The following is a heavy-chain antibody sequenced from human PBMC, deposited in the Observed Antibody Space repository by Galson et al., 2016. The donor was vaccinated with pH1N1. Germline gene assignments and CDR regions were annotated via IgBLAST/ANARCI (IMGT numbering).Heavy chain of an antibody. D-gene: IGHD3-22*01. CDR2: ISGGSGTI. Sequence: SLRLSCAASGFTFSTYSMNWVRQAPGKALEWLSYISGGSGTIYYADSVKGRFTISRDNAKNSLYLQMNSLRAEDTAVDYCARVKLYSDSHYMDVWGQGTTVTVSS. J-gene: IGHJ6*02. CDR3: ARVKLYSDSHYMDV. V-gene: IGHV3-48*01. CDR1: GFTFSTYS.